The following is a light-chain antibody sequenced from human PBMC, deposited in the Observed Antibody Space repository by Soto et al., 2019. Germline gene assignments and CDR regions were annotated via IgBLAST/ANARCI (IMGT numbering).Light chain of an antibody. V-gene: IGKV1-9*01. CDR1: QAISSY. CDR2: GAS. Sequence: IQLTQSPSSLSASVGDRVTITCRASQAISSYLAWYQQKPGRAPNLLIYGASTLQSGVPSRFSGSGSGTYFTLTISSLQPEDFATYYCQQLNSYPRTFGQGTKVEIK. J-gene: IGKJ1*01. CDR3: QQLNSYPRT.